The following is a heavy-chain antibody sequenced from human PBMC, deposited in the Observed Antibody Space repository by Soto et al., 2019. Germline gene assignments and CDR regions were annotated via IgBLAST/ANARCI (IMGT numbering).Heavy chain of an antibody. J-gene: IGHJ5*02. CDR1: GYTFTSYA. CDR3: ARDLAWAAAGTWFDP. V-gene: IGHV1-3*01. CDR2: INAGNGNT. Sequence: ASVKVSCKASGYTFTSYAMHWVRQAPGQRLEWMGWINAGNGNTKYSQKFQGRVTITRDTSASTAYMELSSLRSEDTAVYYCARDLAWAAAGTWFDPWGQGTLVTVSS. D-gene: IGHD6-13*01.